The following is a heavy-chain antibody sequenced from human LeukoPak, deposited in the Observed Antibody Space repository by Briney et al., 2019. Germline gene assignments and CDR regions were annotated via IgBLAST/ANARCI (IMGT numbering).Heavy chain of an antibody. J-gene: IGHJ4*02. CDR1: GFTFSSYT. V-gene: IGHV3-48*01. CDR2: IGTSSTTI. D-gene: IGHD2-15*01. Sequence: GGSLRLSCAASGFTFSSYTMNWVRQPPGKGLEWVSNIGTSSTTIYYADSVKGRFTISRDNAKNSLYLQMNSLRAEDTAVYYCARDIGGLRLLRPAAFDYWGQGTLVTVSS. CDR3: ARDIGGLRLLRPAAFDY.